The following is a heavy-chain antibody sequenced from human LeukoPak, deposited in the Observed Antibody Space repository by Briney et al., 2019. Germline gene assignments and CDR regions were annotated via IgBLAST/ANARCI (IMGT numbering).Heavy chain of an antibody. CDR1: GFTLGTYW. CDR3: ARISYGAFDY. D-gene: IGHD4-17*01. V-gene: IGHV3-7*01. CDR2: IKQDGSEK. J-gene: IGHJ4*02. Sequence: GGSLRLSCAASGFTLGTYWMTWVRQGPGKGLEWVANIKQDGSEKYYVDSVKGRFTVSRDNAKNSLFLQVNSLRAEDTGVYYCARISYGAFDYWGQGTLVTVSS.